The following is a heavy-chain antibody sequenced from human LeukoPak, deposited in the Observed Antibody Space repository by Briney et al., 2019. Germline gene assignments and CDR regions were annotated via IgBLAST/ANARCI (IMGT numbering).Heavy chain of an antibody. CDR1: GYTFTSYY. CDR3: ARDLVTVVTPYGYFDY. J-gene: IGHJ4*02. Sequence: ASVKVSCKASGYTFTSYYMHWVRQAPGQGLEWMGWINPNSGGTNYAQKFQGRVTMTRDTSISTAYMELSRLRSDDTAVYYCARDLVTVVTPYGYFDYWGQGTLVTVSS. CDR2: INPNSGGT. D-gene: IGHD4-23*01. V-gene: IGHV1-2*02.